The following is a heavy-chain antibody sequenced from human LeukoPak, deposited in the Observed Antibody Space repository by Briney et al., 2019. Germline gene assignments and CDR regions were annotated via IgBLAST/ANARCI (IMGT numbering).Heavy chain of an antibody. Sequence: PGGSLRLSCAASEFTFSSYGMSWVRQAPGKGLEWVSSISGSGSSIYYADSVKGRFTISRDNAKNSLYLQMNSLRAEDTAVYYCARDPSSNSYWGQGTLVTVSS. D-gene: IGHD2/OR15-2a*01. CDR1: EFTFSSYG. V-gene: IGHV3-21*01. J-gene: IGHJ4*02. CDR3: ARDPSSNSY. CDR2: ISGSGSSI.